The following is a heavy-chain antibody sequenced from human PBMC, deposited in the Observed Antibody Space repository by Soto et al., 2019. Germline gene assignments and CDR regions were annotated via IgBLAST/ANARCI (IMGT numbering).Heavy chain of an antibody. CDR1: GFTFSSYG. Sequence: QVQLVESGGGVVQPGRSLRLSYAASGFTFSSYGMHWVRQAPGKGLEWVAVIWYDGSNKYYADSVKGRFTISRDNSKNTLYLQMNSLRAEDTAVYYCARGNYYDSSGYYYDVVYWGQGSLVTVSS. V-gene: IGHV3-33*01. CDR3: ARGNYYDSSGYYYDVVY. D-gene: IGHD3-22*01. J-gene: IGHJ4*02. CDR2: IWYDGSNK.